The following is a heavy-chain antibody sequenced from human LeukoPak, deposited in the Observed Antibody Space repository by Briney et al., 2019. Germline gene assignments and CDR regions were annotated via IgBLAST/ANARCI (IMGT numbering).Heavy chain of an antibody. CDR3: ARDRAVAGTFDP. CDR1: GGSISSGSYY. J-gene: IGHJ5*02. V-gene: IGHV4-61*01. Sequence: SETLSLTCTVSGGSISSGSYYWSWIRQPPGKGLEWIGYIYYSGSTNYNPSLKSRVTISVDTSKNQFSLKLSSVTAADTAVYYCARDRAVAGTFDPWGQGTLVTVSS. D-gene: IGHD6-19*01. CDR2: IYYSGST.